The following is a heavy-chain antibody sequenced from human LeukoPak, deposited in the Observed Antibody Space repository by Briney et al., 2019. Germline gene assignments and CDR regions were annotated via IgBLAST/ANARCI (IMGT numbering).Heavy chain of an antibody. Sequence: ASVKVSCKASGYTFTGYYMHWVRQAPGQGLEWMGWINPNSGGTNYAQKFQGRVTMTRDTSISTAYMELSRLRSDDTAVYYCATSLMVGVGASPYYYYYMDVWGKGTTVTVSS. CDR3: ATSLMVGVGASPYYYYYMDV. D-gene: IGHD1-26*01. CDR1: GYTFTGYY. V-gene: IGHV1-2*02. CDR2: INPNSGGT. J-gene: IGHJ6*03.